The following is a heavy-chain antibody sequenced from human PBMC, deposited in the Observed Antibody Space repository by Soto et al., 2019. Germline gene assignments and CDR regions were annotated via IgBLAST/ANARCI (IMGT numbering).Heavy chain of an antibody. CDR1: GFSLTTSGVG. J-gene: IGHJ4*02. D-gene: IGHD3-3*01. Sequence: QITLNESGPTVVKPAETLTLTCTFSGFSLTTSGVGVGWIRQSPGKAPEWLALIYWDDDKRYSASLKSRLTITKDTSKNQVVLTMASVDPADTATYYCAHRSLRTVFGVVTTTAIDVDFWGQGTPVVVSA. V-gene: IGHV2-5*02. CDR3: AHRSLRTVFGVVTTTAIDVDF. CDR2: IYWDDDK.